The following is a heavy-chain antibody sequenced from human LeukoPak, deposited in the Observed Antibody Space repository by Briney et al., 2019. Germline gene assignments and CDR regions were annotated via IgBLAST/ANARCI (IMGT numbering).Heavy chain of an antibody. CDR3: ARQRGVYGSGRPYYDYYMDV. Sequence: PLGTPSLTPADHGGSLTVSYWSSICPTPRKRLERVWEINLIVSTNYNPSLTSPATISVDTSKNQFCMRLSCVTAADEAVYYWARQRGVYGSGRPYYDYYMDVWGKGTTVTISS. CDR1: GGSLTVSY. D-gene: IGHD3-10*01. J-gene: IGHJ6*03. V-gene: IGHV4-34*01. CDR2: INLIVST.